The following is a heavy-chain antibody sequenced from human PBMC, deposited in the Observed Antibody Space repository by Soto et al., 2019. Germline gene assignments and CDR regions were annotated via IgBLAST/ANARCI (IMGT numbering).Heavy chain of an antibody. J-gene: IGHJ6*02. CDR2: ISSSSSTI. CDR3: ANDRRAALSVGATTGYYYGMDV. Sequence: GGSLRLSCAASGFTFSSYSMNWVRQAPGKGLEWVSYISSSSSTIYYADSVKGRFTISRDNAKNSLYLQMNSLRAEDTAVYYCANDRRAALSVGATTGYYYGMDVWGQGTTVTVSS. V-gene: IGHV3-48*04. D-gene: IGHD1-26*01. CDR1: GFTFSSYS.